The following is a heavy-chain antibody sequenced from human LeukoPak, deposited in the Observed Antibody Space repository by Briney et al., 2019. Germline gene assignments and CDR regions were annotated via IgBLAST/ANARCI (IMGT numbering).Heavy chain of an antibody. V-gene: IGHV3-53*01. CDR3: SADNTWIDY. D-gene: IGHD1-1*01. CDR1: GFSVNSSY. Sequence: GGSLRLSCAASGFSVNSSYMTWVRQAPGKGLEWVSVIYTDGRTDYADSVKGRFTVSRDSSENTLYLQMNSLRTVDTAVYYCSADNTWIDYWGQGALVTVSS. CDR2: IYTDGRT. J-gene: IGHJ4*02.